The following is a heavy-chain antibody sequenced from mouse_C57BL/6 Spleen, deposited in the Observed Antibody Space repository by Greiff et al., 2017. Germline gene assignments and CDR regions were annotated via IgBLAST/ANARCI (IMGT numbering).Heavy chain of an antibody. V-gene: IGHV1-66*01. D-gene: IGHD2-3*01. CDR2: IYPGSGNT. CDR3: ARERDGYSFAY. J-gene: IGHJ3*01. Sequence: VQLMESGPELVKPGASVKISCKASGYSFTSYYIHWVKQRPGQGLEWIGWIYPGSGNTKYNEKFKGKATLTADTSSSTAYMQLSSLTSEDSAVYDCARERDGYSFAYWGQGTLVTVSA. CDR1: GYSFTSYY.